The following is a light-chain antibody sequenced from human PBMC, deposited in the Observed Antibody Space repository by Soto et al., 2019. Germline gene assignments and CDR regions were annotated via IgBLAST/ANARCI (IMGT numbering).Light chain of an antibody. V-gene: IGKV3-20*01. CDR2: GAS. Sequence: EIVLTQSPGTLSLSPGERATLSCGASQSVSSNLAWYQQKPGQAPRLLIYGASTRATGIPARFSGSGSGTEFILTISALEPEDSGIYHCHQHGGTPETFGQGTKVDIK. CDR3: HQHGGTPET. J-gene: IGKJ1*01. CDR1: QSVSSN.